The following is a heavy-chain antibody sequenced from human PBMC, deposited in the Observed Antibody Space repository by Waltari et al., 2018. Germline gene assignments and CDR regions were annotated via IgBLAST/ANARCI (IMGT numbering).Heavy chain of an antibody. V-gene: IGHV1-3*01. CDR1: GYTFTSYA. D-gene: IGHD2-21*02. J-gene: IGHJ4*02. CDR3: ARSLGRYGGNSPGY. CDR2: INAGNVNT. Sequence: QVQLVQSGAEVKKPGASVKVSCKASGYTFTSYALHWVRQAPGQRLEWRGGINAGNVNTKYSQKFQGRVTITRDTSASTAYMELSSLRSEDTAVYYCARSLGRYGGNSPGYWGQGTLVTVSS.